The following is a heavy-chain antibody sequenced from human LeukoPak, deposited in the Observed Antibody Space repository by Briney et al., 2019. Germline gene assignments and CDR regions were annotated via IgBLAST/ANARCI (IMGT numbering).Heavy chain of an antibody. J-gene: IGHJ6*02. V-gene: IGHV3-30-3*01. D-gene: IGHD3-16*01. CDR2: IAYDGDNE. CDR3: ARVRGGRSWYYYGMDV. CDR1: GFTFSNFA. Sequence: GGSLRLSCAASGFTFSNFAMHWVRQAPGKGLEWVAVIAYDGDNEYYADSVKGQFTISRDNSKDKLYLQMNSLRPEDTAMYYCARVRGGRSWYYYGMDVWGRGTTVTVSS.